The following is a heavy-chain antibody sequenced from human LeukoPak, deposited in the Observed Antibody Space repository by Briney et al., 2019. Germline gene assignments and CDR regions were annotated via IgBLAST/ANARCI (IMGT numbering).Heavy chain of an antibody. J-gene: IGHJ4*02. V-gene: IGHV4-59*11. D-gene: IGHD6-13*01. Sequence: SETLSLTCTASGGSISSHYWSWIRQPPGKGLEWIGYIYYSGSTNYNPSLKSRVTISVDTSKNQFSLKLSSVTAADTAVYYCAGSSSWPYYFDYWGQGTLVTVSS. CDR3: AGSSSWPYYFDY. CDR2: IYYSGST. CDR1: GGSISSHY.